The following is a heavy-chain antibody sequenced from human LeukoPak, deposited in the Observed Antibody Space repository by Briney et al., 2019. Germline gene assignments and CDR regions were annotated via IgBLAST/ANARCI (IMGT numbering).Heavy chain of an antibody. CDR2: ISYDGSNK. Sequence: PGGSLRLSCAASGFTFSSYGMHWVRQAPGKGLEWVAVISYDGSNKYYADSVKGRFTISRDNSENTLYLQMNSLRAEDTAVYYCAKDDAGATTFYWGQGTLVTVSS. V-gene: IGHV3-30*18. CDR3: AKDDAGATTFY. D-gene: IGHD1-26*01. J-gene: IGHJ4*02. CDR1: GFTFSSYG.